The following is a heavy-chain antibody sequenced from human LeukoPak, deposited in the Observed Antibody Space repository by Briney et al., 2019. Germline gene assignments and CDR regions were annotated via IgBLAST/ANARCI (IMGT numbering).Heavy chain of an antibody. D-gene: IGHD3-10*01. Sequence: GGSLRLSCAASGFTFSNYAMHWVRQAPGKGLEWVAVISYDGSDKYYADSVKGRFTISRDSSKNTLYLQMDSLRAEDTAVYYCARDIGYYGSGENDAFDIWGQGTMVTVSS. J-gene: IGHJ3*02. CDR3: ARDIGYYGSGENDAFDI. V-gene: IGHV3-30*04. CDR2: ISYDGSDK. CDR1: GFTFSNYA.